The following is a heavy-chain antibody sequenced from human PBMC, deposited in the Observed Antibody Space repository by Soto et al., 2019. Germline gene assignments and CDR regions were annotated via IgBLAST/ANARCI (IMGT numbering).Heavy chain of an antibody. CDR2: IYHSGTT. V-gene: IGHV4-38-2*01. CDR1: GDSITSIYH. J-gene: IGHJ4*02. CDR3: ARGSALLFYYFDY. D-gene: IGHD6-13*01. Sequence: PSATQSLTCAVSGDSITSIYHLAWIRPPPGRGLEWVASIYHSGTTYYNPSLKSRVTISVDTSKNQFSLSMTSVTAADAAVHYCARGSALLFYYFDYWGQGTLVTVS.